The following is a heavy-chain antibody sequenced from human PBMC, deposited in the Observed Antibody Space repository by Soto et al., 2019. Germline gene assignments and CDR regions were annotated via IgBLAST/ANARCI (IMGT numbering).Heavy chain of an antibody. CDR1: GGTFSSYT. D-gene: IGHD6-13*01. CDR2: VIPILGIA. CDR3: AGGIAAAGTSPSDY. V-gene: IGHV1-69*02. Sequence: SVKVSCKASGGTFSSYTISWVRQAPGQGLEWMGRVIPILGIANYAQKFQGRVTITADKSTSTAYMELSSLRSEDTAVYYCAGGIAAAGTSPSDYWGQGTLVTVSS. J-gene: IGHJ4*02.